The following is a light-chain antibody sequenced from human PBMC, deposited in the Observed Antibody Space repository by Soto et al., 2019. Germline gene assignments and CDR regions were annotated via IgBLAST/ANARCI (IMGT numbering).Light chain of an antibody. CDR2: GAS. V-gene: IGKV3-15*01. CDR1: QSVSSN. J-gene: IGKJ1*01. Sequence: EIVTTHSPATLSVSPGERATLSCRASQSVSSNLAWYQQKPGQAPRLLIYGASTRATGIPARFSGSGSGTEFTLTISSLQSEDFAVYYCQQYNNWPQTFGQGTKVDIK. CDR3: QQYNNWPQT.